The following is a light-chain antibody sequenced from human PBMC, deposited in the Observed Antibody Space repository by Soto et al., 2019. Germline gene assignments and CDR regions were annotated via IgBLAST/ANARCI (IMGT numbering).Light chain of an antibody. CDR1: QSVSSFY. CDR3: PQYGSSPFT. Sequence: EIVLTQSPGTLSLSPGERATLSCRASQSVSSFYLAWYQQKPGQAPRLLIYGASSRATGIPDRFSGSGSGTDFTLTISRLEPEDFAVYYCPQYGSSPFTFGPGTKVDIK. J-gene: IGKJ3*01. CDR2: GAS. V-gene: IGKV3-20*01.